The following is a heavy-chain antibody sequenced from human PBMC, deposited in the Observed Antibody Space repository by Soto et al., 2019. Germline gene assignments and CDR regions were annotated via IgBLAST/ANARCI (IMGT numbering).Heavy chain of an antibody. CDR1: GYSFTDYH. V-gene: IGHV1-2*04. Sequence: QVQLVQSGAEVKKPGASVRVSCKASGYSFTDYHIHWVRQAPGQGLEWLGRITPKSGGTSTAQKFQGWVNMTRDRSISTVYMELTRLRSDDTAVYFCARGHSTDCSNGVCSFFYNHEMDVWGQGTTVTVSS. CDR2: ITPKSGGT. D-gene: IGHD2-8*01. CDR3: ARGHSTDCSNGVCSFFYNHEMDV. J-gene: IGHJ6*02.